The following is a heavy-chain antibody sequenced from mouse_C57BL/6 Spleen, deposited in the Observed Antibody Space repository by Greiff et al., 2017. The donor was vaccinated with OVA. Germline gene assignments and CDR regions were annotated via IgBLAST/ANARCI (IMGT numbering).Heavy chain of an antibody. D-gene: IGHD2-4*01. CDR2: IRLKSDNYAT. V-gene: IGHV6-3*01. CDR3: TEDYDGSFAY. Sequence: EVMLVESGGGLVQPGGSMKLSCVASGFTFSNYWMNWVRQSPEKGLEWVAQIRLKSDNYATHYAESVKGRFTISRDDSKSSVYLQMNNLRAEDTGIYYCTEDYDGSFAYWGQGTLVTVSA. J-gene: IGHJ3*01. CDR1: GFTFSNYW.